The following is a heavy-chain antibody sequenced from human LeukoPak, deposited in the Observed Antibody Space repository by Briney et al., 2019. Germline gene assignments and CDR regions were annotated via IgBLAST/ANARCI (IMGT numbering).Heavy chain of an antibody. CDR3: ARCRYDSSGYYSIIDY. J-gene: IGHJ4*02. Sequence: GGSLRLSCAASGFTFSSYWMSWVSQAPGKGLEWVSSITSISIYIYYADSVKGRFTISRDNAKNSLYLQMNSLRAEDTAVYYCARCRYDSSGYYSIIDYWGQGTLVTVSS. CDR1: GFTFSSYW. V-gene: IGHV3-21*01. CDR2: ITSISIYI. D-gene: IGHD3-22*01.